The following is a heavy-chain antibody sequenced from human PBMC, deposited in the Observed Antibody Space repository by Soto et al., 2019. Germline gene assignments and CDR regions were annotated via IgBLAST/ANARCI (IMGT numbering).Heavy chain of an antibody. Sequence: PGGSLRLSCEASGFSFDDYGMSWVRQGPGKGLEWVSGINWNGDSTGYADSVKGRFTISRDNAKKLLYLEMNSLRAEDTALYYCARSIGSDWSSWFDPWSQGTPVTVSS. V-gene: IGHV3-20*04. CDR3: ARSIGSDWSSWFDP. D-gene: IGHD3-9*01. J-gene: IGHJ5*02. CDR1: GFSFDDYG. CDR2: INWNGDST.